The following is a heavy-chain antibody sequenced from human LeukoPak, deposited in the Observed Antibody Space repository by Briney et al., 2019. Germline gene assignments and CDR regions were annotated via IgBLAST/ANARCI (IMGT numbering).Heavy chain of an antibody. D-gene: IGHD3-10*01. CDR1: GGSISSYY. CDR3: ARGPHYYGSGTLYFYYYYGMDV. V-gene: IGHV4-59*01. Sequence: PSETLSLTCTVSGGSISSYYWSWIRQPPGKGLEWIGYIYYSGSTNYNPSLKSRVTISVDTSKNQFSLKLSSVTAADTAVYYCARGPHYYGSGTLYFYYYYGMDVWGQGTTVTVSS. CDR2: IYYSGST. J-gene: IGHJ6*02.